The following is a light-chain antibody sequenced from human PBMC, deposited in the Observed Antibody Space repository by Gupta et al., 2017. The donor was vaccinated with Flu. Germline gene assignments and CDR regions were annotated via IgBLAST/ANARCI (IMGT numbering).Light chain of an antibody. J-gene: IGKJ2*01. CDR2: GAS. CDR3: QQHGNSPYT. V-gene: IGKV3-20*01. CDR1: HSVTSNF. Sequence: EIVLTQSPGTLSLSPGERATLFCRASHSVTSNFLAWYQQKPGQAPRLLIYGASSRATGIPDRFSGSESGTDFTLTISRLEPEDFAVYYCQQHGNSPYTFGQGTKLEIK.